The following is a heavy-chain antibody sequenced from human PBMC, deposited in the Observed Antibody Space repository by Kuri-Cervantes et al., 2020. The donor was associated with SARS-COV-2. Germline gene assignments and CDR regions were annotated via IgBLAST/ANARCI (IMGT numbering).Heavy chain of an antibody. J-gene: IGHJ5*02. CDR2: ISGSGGST. V-gene: IGHV3-23*01. CDR3: AKAKWQWLGSVDH. D-gene: IGHD6-19*01. CDR1: GFTFSSYA. Sequence: LTFAASGFTFSSYAMSWVRQAPGKGLEWVSAISGSGGSTYYADSVEGRCTISRDNSKNTLYLQKNSLRAEDTAVYYCAKAKWQWLGSVDHWGQGTLVTVSS.